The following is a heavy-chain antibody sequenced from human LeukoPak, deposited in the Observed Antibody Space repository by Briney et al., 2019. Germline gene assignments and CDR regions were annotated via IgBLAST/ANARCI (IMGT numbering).Heavy chain of an antibody. CDR3: ARDLVERGYNFGRCDY. J-gene: IGHJ4*02. CDR2: ISSGSSYI. V-gene: IGHV3-21*01. D-gene: IGHD5-18*01. Sequence: GGSLRLSCAASGFTFSSYSMNWVRQAPGKGLEWVSSISSGSSYIYYADSVKGRFTISRDNAKNSLYLQMNSLRAEDTAVYYCARDLVERGYNFGRCDYWGQGTLVTVSS. CDR1: GFTFSSYS.